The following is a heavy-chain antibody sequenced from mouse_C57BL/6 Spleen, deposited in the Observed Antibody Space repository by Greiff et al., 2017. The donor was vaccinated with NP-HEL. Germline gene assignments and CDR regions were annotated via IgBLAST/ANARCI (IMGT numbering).Heavy chain of an antibody. J-gene: IGHJ3*01. CDR2: IYPGDGDT. V-gene: IGHV1-80*01. D-gene: IGHD1-1*01. CDR1: GYAFSSYW. CDR3: ARTGYYYGSSLFAY. Sequence: QVQLQQSGAELVKPGASVKISCKASGYAFSSYWMNWVKQRPGKGLEWIGQIYPGDGDTNYNGKFKGKATLTADKSSSTAYMQLSSLTSEDSAVYFCARTGYYYGSSLFAYWGQGTLVTVSA.